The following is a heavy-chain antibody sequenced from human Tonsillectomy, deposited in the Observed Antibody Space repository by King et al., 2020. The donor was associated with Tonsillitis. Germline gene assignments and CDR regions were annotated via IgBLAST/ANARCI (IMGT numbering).Heavy chain of an antibody. CDR2: IYYSGST. Sequence: QLQESGPGLVKPSETLSLTCSVSGGSMSNHYWSWIRQPPGKGLEWIGYIYYSGSTKYNPSHKSRVTISMDTSKNQFSLRLSSVTAADSAVYYCAREYCNNTSCYFFDYWGQGTLVTVSS. V-gene: IGHV4-59*11. D-gene: IGHD2-2*01. J-gene: IGHJ4*02. CDR1: GGSMSNHY. CDR3: AREYCNNTSCYFFDY.